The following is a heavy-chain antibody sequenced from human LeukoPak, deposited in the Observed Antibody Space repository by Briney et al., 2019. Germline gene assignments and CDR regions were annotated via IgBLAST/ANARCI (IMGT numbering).Heavy chain of an antibody. CDR1: GFTFSSYG. V-gene: IGHV3-64D*06. Sequence: GGSLRLSCAASGFTFSSYGMHWVRQAPGKGLEYVAATTYNGDSTYYADSVKGRFTISRDSPKNTLYLQMSSLRAEDTAVYYCVKGIGKYYHYYGMDVWGQGTTVTVSS. CDR3: VKGIGKYYHYYGMDV. J-gene: IGHJ6*02. CDR2: TTYNGDST. D-gene: IGHD1-26*01.